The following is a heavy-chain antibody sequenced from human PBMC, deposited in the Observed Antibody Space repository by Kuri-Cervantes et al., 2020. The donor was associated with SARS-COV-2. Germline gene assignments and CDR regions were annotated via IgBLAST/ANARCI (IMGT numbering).Heavy chain of an antibody. CDR3: ARGRCSSTSCRVGRGAFDI. Sequence: GGSLRLSCAASGFTFNSYGIHWVRQAPGKGLEWVALISYDGINKYYADSVKGRFTISRDNSKNTLYLQMNSLRAEDTAVYYCARGRCSSTSCRVGRGAFDIWGQGKMVTVSS. D-gene: IGHD2-2*01. V-gene: IGHV3-30*03. CDR2: ISYDGINK. J-gene: IGHJ3*02. CDR1: GFTFNSYG.